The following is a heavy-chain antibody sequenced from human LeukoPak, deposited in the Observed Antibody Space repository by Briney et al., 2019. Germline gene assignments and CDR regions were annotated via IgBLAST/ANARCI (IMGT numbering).Heavy chain of an antibody. V-gene: IGHV3-33*03. CDR2: IWYDGSYK. CDR1: GFSFSDYG. Sequence: PGRSLRLSCEASGFSFSDYGMHWVRQAPGKGLEGVAIIWYDGSYKYYADSVKGRFTVSRDNSKNTLYLQMNSLRAEDTAMYYCAKPTRGSGGSFLIDYWGQGTLVTVSS. CDR3: AKPTRGSGGSFLIDY. J-gene: IGHJ4*02. D-gene: IGHD2-15*01.